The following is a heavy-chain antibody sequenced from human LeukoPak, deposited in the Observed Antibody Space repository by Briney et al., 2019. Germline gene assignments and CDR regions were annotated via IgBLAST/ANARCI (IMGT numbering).Heavy chain of an antibody. J-gene: IGHJ4*02. CDR1: GYIFTGYY. Sequence: ASVKVSCKASGYIFTGYYIHWVRQAPGQGLEWMGWINPNSGDTKYAQKLQGRVTMTTDTSTSTAYMELSRLRSDDTAVYYCARAPPDHRIQLGYYFDYWGQGTLVTVSS. CDR2: INPNSGDT. V-gene: IGHV1-2*02. CDR3: ARAPPDHRIQLGYYFDY. D-gene: IGHD5-18*01.